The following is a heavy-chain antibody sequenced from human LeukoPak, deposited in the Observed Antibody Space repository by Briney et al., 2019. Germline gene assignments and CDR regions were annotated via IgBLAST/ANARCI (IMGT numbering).Heavy chain of an antibody. J-gene: IGHJ4*02. CDR1: GFTFSSYG. Sequence: PGGSLRLSCAASGFTFSSYGMHWVRQAPGKGLEWVAVISYDGSNKYYADSVKGRFTISRDNSKNTLYLQMNSLRAEDTAVYYCAREYGDAADYWGQGTLVTVSS. V-gene: IGHV3-30*03. CDR2: ISYDGSNK. D-gene: IGHD4-17*01. CDR3: AREYGDAADY.